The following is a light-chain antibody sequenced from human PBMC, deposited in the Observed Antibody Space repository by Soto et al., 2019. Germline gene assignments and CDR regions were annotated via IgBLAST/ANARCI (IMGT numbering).Light chain of an antibody. V-gene: IGKV3D-15*01. Sequence: EIVLTQSPATLSLSPVDGATLSCRASRSVDSLLAWYQQKPGQAPRLLIHDASSRATGIPARFSGSGSGTESTLTISSLQSEDFAVSYCQQYNQWPITFGQGTRLEI. CDR1: RSVDSL. CDR3: QQYNQWPIT. J-gene: IGKJ5*01. CDR2: DAS.